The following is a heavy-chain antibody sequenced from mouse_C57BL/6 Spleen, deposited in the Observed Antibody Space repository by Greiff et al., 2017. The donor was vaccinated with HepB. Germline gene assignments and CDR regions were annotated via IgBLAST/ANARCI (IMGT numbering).Heavy chain of an antibody. CDR3: ARHVLAYYSNLYYFDY. CDR2: ISGGGGNT. Sequence: EVMLVESGGGLVKPGGSLKLSCAASGFTFSSYTMSWVRQTPEKRLEWVATISGGGGNTYYPDSVKGRFTISRDNAKNTLYLQMSSLRSEDTALYYCARHVLAYYSNLYYFDYWGQGTTLTVSS. J-gene: IGHJ2*01. CDR1: GFTFSSYT. V-gene: IGHV5-9*01. D-gene: IGHD2-5*01.